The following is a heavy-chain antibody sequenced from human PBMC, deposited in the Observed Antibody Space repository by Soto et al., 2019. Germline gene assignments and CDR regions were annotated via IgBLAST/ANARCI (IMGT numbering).Heavy chain of an antibody. D-gene: IGHD3-22*01. CDR2: ISGSGGST. CDR3: AKETYYYDSSGYSLTAGYFDY. CDR1: GFTFSSYA. Sequence: GSLRLSCAASGFTFSSYAMSWVRQAPGKGLEWVSAISGSGGSTYYADSVKGRFTISRDNSKNTLYLQMNSLRAEDTAVYYCAKETYYYDSSGYSLTAGYFDYWGQGTLVTVSS. V-gene: IGHV3-23*01. J-gene: IGHJ4*02.